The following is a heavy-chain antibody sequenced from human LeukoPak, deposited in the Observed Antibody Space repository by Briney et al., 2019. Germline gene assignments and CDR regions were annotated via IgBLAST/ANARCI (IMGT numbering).Heavy chain of an antibody. CDR2: IYYSGST. Sequence: PSETLSLTCTVSGGSISSSSYYWGWIRQPPGKGLEWIGSIYYSGSTYYNPSLKSRVTISVDTSKNQFSLKLTSVTAADTAVYYCARPYSSGWYYFDYWGQGTLVTVSS. D-gene: IGHD6-19*01. CDR1: GGSISSSSYY. V-gene: IGHV4-39*01. J-gene: IGHJ4*02. CDR3: ARPYSSGWYYFDY.